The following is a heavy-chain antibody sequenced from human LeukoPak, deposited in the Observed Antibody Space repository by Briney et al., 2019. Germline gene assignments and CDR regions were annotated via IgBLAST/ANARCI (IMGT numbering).Heavy chain of an antibody. Sequence: SETLSLTCTVSGYAITSGGFSWNWIRQSPGKGLEWIGCIYDRGPAYYNPTLKSRFTISVDRPKNQFFLNVTSLTAADTAVYFCARSRQASGLFNSWGQGTLVVVSS. V-gene: IGHV4-30-2*06. J-gene: IGHJ5*01. CDR2: IYDRGPA. D-gene: IGHD3-10*01. CDR1: GYAITSGGFS. CDR3: ARSRQASGLFNS.